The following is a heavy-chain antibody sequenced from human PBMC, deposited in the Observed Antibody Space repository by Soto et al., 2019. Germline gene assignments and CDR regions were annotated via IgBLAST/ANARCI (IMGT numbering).Heavy chain of an antibody. V-gene: IGHV3-66*01. J-gene: IGHJ4*02. Sequence: GGSLRLSCAASGFTVSSNYMSWVRQAPGKGLEWVSVIYSGGSTYYADSVKGRFTISRDNSKNTLYLQMNSLRAEDTAVYYCARDGFSNYDFWSGSDRQNYFDYWGQGTLVTVSS. CDR1: GFTVSSNY. CDR3: ARDGFSNYDFWSGSDRQNYFDY. CDR2: IYSGGST. D-gene: IGHD3-3*01.